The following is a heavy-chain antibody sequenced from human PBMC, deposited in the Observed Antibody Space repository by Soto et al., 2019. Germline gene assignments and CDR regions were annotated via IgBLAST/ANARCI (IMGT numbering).Heavy chain of an antibody. CDR2: IYYSGST. Sequence: PSETLSLTCTVSGGPISSSSYYWGWIRQPPGKGLEWIGSIYYSGSTYYNPSLKSRVTISVDTSKNQFSLKLSSVTAADTAVYYCAVPKYYDSSGYYYKIWGVWGQGTTVTVSS. V-gene: IGHV4-39*01. J-gene: IGHJ6*02. CDR3: AVPKYYDSSGYYYKIWGV. CDR1: GGPISSSSYY. D-gene: IGHD3-22*01.